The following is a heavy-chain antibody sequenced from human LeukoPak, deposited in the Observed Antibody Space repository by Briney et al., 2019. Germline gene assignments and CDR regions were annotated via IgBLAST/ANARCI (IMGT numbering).Heavy chain of an antibody. V-gene: IGHV3-30*01. CDR2: ISYDGSNK. J-gene: IGHJ4*02. CDR1: GFTFSSYA. CDR3: ASDSYDSSGYYLPSFDY. Sequence: GRSLRLSCAASGFTFSSYAMHWVRQAPGKGLEWVAVISYDGSNKYYADSVKGRFTISRDNSKNTLYLQMNSLRAEDTAVYYCASDSYDSSGYYLPSFDYWGQGTLVTVSS. D-gene: IGHD3-22*01.